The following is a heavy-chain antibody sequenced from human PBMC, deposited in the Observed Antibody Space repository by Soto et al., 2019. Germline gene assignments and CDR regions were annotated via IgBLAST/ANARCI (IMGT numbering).Heavy chain of an antibody. V-gene: IGHV3-23*01. J-gene: IGHJ6*03. CDR3: AKSRILEWLFPYYMDV. CDR2: ISGSGGST. Sequence: GGSLRLFCAASGFTFSSYAMSWVRQAPGKGLEWVSAISGSGGSTYYADSVKGRFTISRDNSKNTLYLQMNSLRAEDTAVYYCAKSRILEWLFPYYMDVWGKGTTVTVSS. D-gene: IGHD3-3*01. CDR1: GFTFSSYA.